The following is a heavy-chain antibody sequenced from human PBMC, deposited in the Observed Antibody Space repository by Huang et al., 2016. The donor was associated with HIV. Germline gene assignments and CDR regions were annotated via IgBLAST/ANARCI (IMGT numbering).Heavy chain of an antibody. CDR3: ASAFYYDATGGFDY. V-gene: IGHV4-39*01. CDR1: GGSISSNISY. D-gene: IGHD3-16*01. J-gene: IGHJ4*02. CDR2: IFSSGST. Sequence: QLQLQESGPGLVKPSGTLSLTCTVSGGSISSNISYWGWIRQPPGKGLEWIGSIFSSGSTYYNPSLKSRVTISADTSRNQFSLKVTSVTAADAAVYYCASAFYYDATGGFDYWGQGTLVTVSS.